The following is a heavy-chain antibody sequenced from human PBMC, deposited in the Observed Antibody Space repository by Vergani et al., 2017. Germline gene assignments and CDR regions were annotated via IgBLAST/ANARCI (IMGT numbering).Heavy chain of an antibody. D-gene: IGHD5-24*01. V-gene: IGHV5-51*01. J-gene: IGHJ4*02. CDR2: IFPDDSDT. Sequence: EVQLVQSGAEVKKPGESLKISCKGFGYRFSSSWIGWVRQMPGKGLEWMGIIFPDDSDTRYSPSFQGQVTISADKSISTVYLQWNSLKASDTAMYYCASRRTLQRELDIWGQGTLVTVSS. CDR1: GYRFSSSW. CDR3: ASRRTLQRELDI.